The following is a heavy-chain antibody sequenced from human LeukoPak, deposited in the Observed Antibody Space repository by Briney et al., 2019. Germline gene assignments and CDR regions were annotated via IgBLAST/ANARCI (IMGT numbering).Heavy chain of an antibody. V-gene: IGHV3-23*01. J-gene: IGHJ3*02. CDR1: GFTLSSYA. CDR2: ISGSGGST. CDR3: AKHSLRVFGVVNEDDAFDI. Sequence: GGSLRLPCAASGFTLSSYAMSWVRHAPGKGLEWASAISGSGGSTYYADSVKGRFTISRDNSKNTLYLQMNSLRAEDTAVYYCAKHSLRVFGVVNEDDAFDIWGQGTMVTVSS. D-gene: IGHD3-3*01.